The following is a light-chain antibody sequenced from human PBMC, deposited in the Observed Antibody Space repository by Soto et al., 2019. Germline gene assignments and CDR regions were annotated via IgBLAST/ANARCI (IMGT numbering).Light chain of an antibody. V-gene: IGKV3-20*01. CDR1: QTISSSY. CDR3: QHYGSSVPIT. Sequence: EIVLTQSPGTLSLSPGKRATLSCRASQTISSSYLAWYQQRPGQAPRLLIYGASSRATGIPDRFSGRGSGTDFALTISRLEPEDFAVYYCQHYGSSVPITFGPGTEVDIK. J-gene: IGKJ3*01. CDR2: GAS.